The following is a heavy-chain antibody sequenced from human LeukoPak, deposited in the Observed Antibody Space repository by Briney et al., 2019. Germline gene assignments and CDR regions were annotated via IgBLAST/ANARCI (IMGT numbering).Heavy chain of an antibody. Sequence: GGSLRLSCEASGFTFRSYHMHWVRQAPGKGLEWVSVISGSGDGTHYADSVKGRFTISRDNSKNTLYLQMNSLRVEDTAVYSCAKAPGFTVVTFFDWWGQGTLVTVSS. CDR1: GFTFRSYH. CDR3: AKAPGFTVVTFFDW. D-gene: IGHD4-23*01. J-gene: IGHJ4*02. CDR2: ISGSGDGT. V-gene: IGHV3-23*01.